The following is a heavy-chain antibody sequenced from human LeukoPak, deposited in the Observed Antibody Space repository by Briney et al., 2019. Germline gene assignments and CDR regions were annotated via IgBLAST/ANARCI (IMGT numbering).Heavy chain of an antibody. CDR1: GFTFSSYA. D-gene: IGHD3-3*01. CDR3: AKATGYYDFWSGPYDAFDI. Sequence: GGSLRLSCAASGFTFSSYAMSWVRQAPGKGLEWVSAISGSGGSTYYADFVKGRFTISRDNSKNTLYLQMNSLRAEDTAVYYCAKATGYYDFWSGPYDAFDIWGQGTMVTVSS. J-gene: IGHJ3*02. CDR2: ISGSGGST. V-gene: IGHV3-23*01.